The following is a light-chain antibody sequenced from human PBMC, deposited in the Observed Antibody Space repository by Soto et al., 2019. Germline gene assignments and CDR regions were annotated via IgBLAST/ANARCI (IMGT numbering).Light chain of an antibody. Sequence: DIQMTQSPSSLSASVGDRVTITCRARQSISSYLNWYQQKPGKATKLLIYAASSLQSVVPSRFSGSGSGTDFTLTISSLQPEDFATDYCQQSYSTPYTFGQGTKLEIK. V-gene: IGKV1-39*01. CDR2: AAS. CDR3: QQSYSTPYT. CDR1: QSISSY. J-gene: IGKJ2*01.